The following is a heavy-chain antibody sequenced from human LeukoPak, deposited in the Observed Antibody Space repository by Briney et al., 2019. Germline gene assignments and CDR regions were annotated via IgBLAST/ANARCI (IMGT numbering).Heavy chain of an antibody. J-gene: IGHJ4*02. Sequence: PSETLSLTCTVSGGSISPYYWSWIRQPPGKGLEWIGEINHSGSTNYNPSLKSRVTISVDTSKNQFSLKLISVTAADTAVYYCARDLRRYCSGGSCYTTHNFDYWGQGTLVTVSS. CDR1: GGSISPYY. V-gene: IGHV4-34*01. D-gene: IGHD2-15*01. CDR2: INHSGST. CDR3: ARDLRRYCSGGSCYTTHNFDY.